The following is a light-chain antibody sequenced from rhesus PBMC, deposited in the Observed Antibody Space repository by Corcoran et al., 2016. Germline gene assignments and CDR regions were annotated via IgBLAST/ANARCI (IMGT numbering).Light chain of an antibody. CDR2: GAS. CDR3: QQSSNLLT. CDR1: QSVGSY. V-gene: IGKV3-24*04. J-gene: IGKJ4*01. Sequence: ETVVTQSPATLALSPGERATLSCRASQSVGSYLAWYQQKPGQAPRLLIYGASSRATGIPDRFSGSGSGTDFTLTISSLEPEEVGVYYCQQSSNLLTFGGGTKVEIK.